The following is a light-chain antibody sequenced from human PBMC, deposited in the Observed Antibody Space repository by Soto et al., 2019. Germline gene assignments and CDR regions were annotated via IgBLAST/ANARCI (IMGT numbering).Light chain of an antibody. J-gene: IGKJ1*01. Sequence: EIVMTHSPDTLSLSPFEIATLSCSASQSVSSNLAWYQQKPGQAPRLLVYGASTRATGIPARFSGSGSGTEFTLTISSLQSEDFAVYYCQQYNNWPPVTFGQGTKVDIK. CDR1: QSVSSN. CDR3: QQYNNWPPVT. V-gene: IGKV3-15*01. CDR2: GAS.